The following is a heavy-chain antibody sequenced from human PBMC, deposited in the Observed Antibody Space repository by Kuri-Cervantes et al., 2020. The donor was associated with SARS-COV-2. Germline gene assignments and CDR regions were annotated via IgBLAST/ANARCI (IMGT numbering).Heavy chain of an antibody. CDR1: GFTFSSYS. D-gene: IGHD6-13*01. CDR2: ISSSSSYI. CDR3: ARDRPIAAAGTGYMDV. J-gene: IGHJ6*03. Sequence: GESLKISCAASGFTFSSYSMNWVRQAPGKGLEWVSSISSSSSYIYYADSVKGRFTISRDNAKNSLYLQMNSLRAEDTAVYYCARDRPIAAAGTGYMDVWGKGTTVTVSS. V-gene: IGHV3-21*01.